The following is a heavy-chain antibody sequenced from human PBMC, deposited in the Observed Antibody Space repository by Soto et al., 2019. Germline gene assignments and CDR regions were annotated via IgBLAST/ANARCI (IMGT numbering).Heavy chain of an antibody. CDR2: IYWDDDK. CDR1: GFSLSTSGVG. CDR3: AHSEGVFDY. V-gene: IGHV2-5*02. J-gene: IGHJ4*02. Sequence: QITLKESGPTLVKPTQTLTLTCTFSGFSLSTSGVGVGWIRQPPGKALEWLALIYWDDDKRYSPSLKRRLTITKDTSKNQVVLTMTTMDPVDTATYYCAHSEGVFDYWGQGTLVTFSS.